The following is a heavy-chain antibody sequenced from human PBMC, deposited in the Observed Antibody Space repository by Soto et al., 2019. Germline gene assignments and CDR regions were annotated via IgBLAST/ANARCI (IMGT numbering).Heavy chain of an antibody. CDR3: ARHLDEYSSASGFDY. CDR1: GYSFSSHW. V-gene: IGHV5-51*01. Sequence: GESLKISCKGSGYSFSSHWIGWMRQMPGKGLEWMGIIYPGDSNIRYSPSFEGQIDMSADRSINTVYLRLSSLKASDTATYYCARHLDEYSSASGFDYWGQGTLVTISS. J-gene: IGHJ4*02. D-gene: IGHD6-6*01. CDR2: IYPGDSNI.